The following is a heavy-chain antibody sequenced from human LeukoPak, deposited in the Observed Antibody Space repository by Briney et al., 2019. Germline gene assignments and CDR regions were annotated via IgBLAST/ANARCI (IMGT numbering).Heavy chain of an antibody. CDR3: ARDAYDFWSGYQDYYYGMDV. CDR1: GFTFSSYW. J-gene: IGHJ6*02. Sequence: PGGSLRLSCAASGFTFSSYWMSWVRQAPGKGLEWVANIKQDGSEKYYVGSVKGRFTISRDNAKNSLYLQMNSLRAEDTAVYYCARDAYDFWSGYQDYYYGMDVWGQGTTVTVSS. V-gene: IGHV3-7*01. CDR2: IKQDGSEK. D-gene: IGHD3-3*01.